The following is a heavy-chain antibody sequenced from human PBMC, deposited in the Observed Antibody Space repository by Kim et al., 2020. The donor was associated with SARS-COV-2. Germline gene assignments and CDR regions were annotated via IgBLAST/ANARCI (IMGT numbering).Heavy chain of an antibody. Sequence: GRFTISRDNSKNTVYLQMNSLRAEDTAVYYCAKEMTGYSYGFYYYGMDVWGQGTTVTVSS. V-gene: IGHV3-23*01. CDR3: AKEMTGYSYGFYYYGMDV. D-gene: IGHD5-18*01. J-gene: IGHJ6*02.